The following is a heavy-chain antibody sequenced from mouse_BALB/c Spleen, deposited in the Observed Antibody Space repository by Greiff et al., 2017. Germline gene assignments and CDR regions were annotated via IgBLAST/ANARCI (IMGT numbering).Heavy chain of an antibody. CDR2: IYPGNSDT. Sequence: VQLQQSGTVLARPGASVKMSCKASGYSFTSYWMHWVKQRPGQGLEWIGAIYPGNSDTSYNQKFKGKAKLTAVTSASTAYMELSSLTNEDSAVYYCTRPRQLGPSYFDYWGQGTTLTVSS. CDR1: GYSFTSYW. V-gene: IGHV1-5*01. CDR3: TRPRQLGPSYFDY. D-gene: IGHD3-2*01. J-gene: IGHJ2*01.